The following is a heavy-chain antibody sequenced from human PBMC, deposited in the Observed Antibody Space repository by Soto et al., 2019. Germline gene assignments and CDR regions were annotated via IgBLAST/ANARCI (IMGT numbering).Heavy chain of an antibody. V-gene: IGHV1-69*01. Sequence: QVQLVQSGAEVKKPGSSVKVSCKASGGTFSSYAISWVRQAPGQGLEWMGGSIPIFGTANYAQKFQGRVTITADESTSTGYMELTSLRSEATAVYYCARCITIFGVVRDYYYYGMDVWGQGTTVTVSS. CDR2: SIPIFGTA. J-gene: IGHJ6*02. CDR1: GGTFSSYA. CDR3: ARCITIFGVVRDYYYYGMDV. D-gene: IGHD3-3*01.